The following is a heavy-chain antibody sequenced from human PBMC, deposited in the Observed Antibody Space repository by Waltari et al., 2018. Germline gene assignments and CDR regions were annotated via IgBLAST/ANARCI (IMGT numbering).Heavy chain of an antibody. CDR1: GYTFTDYY. D-gene: IGHD2-15*01. V-gene: IGHV1-69-2*01. J-gene: IGHJ4*02. Sequence: EVQLVQSGAEVKKPGATVKISCKVSGYTFTDYYMHWVQQAPGKGLEWMGLVDPEDGETIYAQKFQGRVTITADESTSTAYMELSSLRSEDTAVYYCARAGYCSGGSCPYFDYWGQGTLVTVSS. CDR3: ARAGYCSGGSCPYFDY. CDR2: VDPEDGET.